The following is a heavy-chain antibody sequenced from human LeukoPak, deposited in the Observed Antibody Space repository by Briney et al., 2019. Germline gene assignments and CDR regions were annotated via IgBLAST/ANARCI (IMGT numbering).Heavy chain of an antibody. CDR2: IGTAGDT. CDR1: GFTFSSYD. Sequence: GGSLRLSCAASGFTFSSYDMHWVRQATGKGLEWVSAIGTAGDTYYPGSVKGRFTISRENAKNSLYLQMNSLRAGDTAVYYCARDPPYYDFWSGYPDYWGQGTLVTVSS. V-gene: IGHV3-13*01. D-gene: IGHD3-3*01. J-gene: IGHJ4*02. CDR3: ARDPPYYDFWSGYPDY.